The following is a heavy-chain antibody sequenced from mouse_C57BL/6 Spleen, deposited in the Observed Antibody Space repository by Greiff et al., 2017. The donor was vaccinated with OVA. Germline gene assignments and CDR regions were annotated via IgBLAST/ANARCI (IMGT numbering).Heavy chain of an antibody. D-gene: IGHD2-4*01. Sequence: EVQVVESGPGLVKPSQSLSLTCSVTGYSITSGYYWNWIRQFPGNKLEWMGYISYDGSNNYNPSLKNRISITRDTSKNQFFLKLNSVTTEDTATYYCARGYDYPYYFDYWGQGTTLTVSS. J-gene: IGHJ2*01. CDR3: ARGYDYPYYFDY. CDR1: GYSITSGYY. V-gene: IGHV3-6*01. CDR2: ISYDGSN.